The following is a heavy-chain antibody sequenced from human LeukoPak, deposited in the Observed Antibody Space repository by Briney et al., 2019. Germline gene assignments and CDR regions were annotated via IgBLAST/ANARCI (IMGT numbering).Heavy chain of an antibody. CDR1: GFTFSSYW. V-gene: IGHV3-74*01. CDR2: INSDGSST. J-gene: IGHJ4*02. CDR3: ARGKHLGYCSGGSCYAVYDY. Sequence: GGSLRLSCAASGFTFSSYWMHWVRHAPGKGLVWVSRINSDGSSTSYADSVKGRFTISRDNAKNTLYLQMNSLRAEDTAVYYCARGKHLGYCSGGSCYAVYDYWGQGTLVTVSS. D-gene: IGHD2-15*01.